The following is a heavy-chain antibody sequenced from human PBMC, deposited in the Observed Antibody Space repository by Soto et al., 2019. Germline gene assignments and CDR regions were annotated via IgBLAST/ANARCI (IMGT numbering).Heavy chain of an antibody. J-gene: IGHJ4*02. D-gene: IGHD4-17*01. Sequence: SETLSLTCAVYGGSFIVYYCSWIRQPPGKGLEWIGEINHSGSTNYNPSLKSRVTISVDTSKNQFSLKLSSVTAADTAVYYCARGRAPGDYSGLSYFDYWGQGTLVTVSS. CDR1: GGSFIVYY. CDR2: INHSGST. V-gene: IGHV4-34*01. CDR3: ARGRAPGDYSGLSYFDY.